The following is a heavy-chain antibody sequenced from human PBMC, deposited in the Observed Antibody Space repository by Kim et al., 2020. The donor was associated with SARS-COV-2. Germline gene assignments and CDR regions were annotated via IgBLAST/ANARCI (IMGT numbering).Heavy chain of an antibody. Sequence: SETLSLTCAVYGGSFSGYYWSWIRQPPGKGLEWIGEINHSGSTNYNPSLKSRVTISVDTSKNQFSLKLSSVTAADTAVYYCAREAPSSGTSYWGQGTLVTVSS. J-gene: IGHJ4*02. CDR3: AREAPSSGTSY. CDR2: INHSGST. CDR1: GGSFSGYY. D-gene: IGHD1-26*01. V-gene: IGHV4-34*01.